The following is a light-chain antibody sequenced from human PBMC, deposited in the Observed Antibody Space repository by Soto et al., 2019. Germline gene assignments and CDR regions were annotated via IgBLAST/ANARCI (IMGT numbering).Light chain of an antibody. CDR1: QSVLYSSNNKNY. CDR2: WAS. J-gene: IGKJ1*01. Sequence: DIVMTQSPDSLAVSLGERATINCKSSQSVLYSSNNKNYLAWYQQKPGQPPKLLIYWASTRESGVPDRFGGSGSWTDSTLTINALQAEDVAVYYCQQYYRTPRTFGQGTKVEIK. V-gene: IGKV4-1*01. CDR3: QQYYRTPRT.